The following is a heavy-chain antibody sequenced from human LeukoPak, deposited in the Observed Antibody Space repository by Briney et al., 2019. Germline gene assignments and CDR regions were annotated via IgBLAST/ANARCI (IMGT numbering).Heavy chain of an antibody. CDR2: IYYSGST. CDR1: GGSISSHY. V-gene: IGHV4-59*11. J-gene: IGHJ3*02. Sequence: PSETLSLTCTVSGGSISSHYWSWIRQPPGKGLEWIGYIYYSGSTNYNPSLKGRDTISVDTSKNQFSLKLSSVTAADTAVYYCAREGIAAAGNDAFDIWGQGTMVTVSS. CDR3: AREGIAAAGNDAFDI. D-gene: IGHD6-13*01.